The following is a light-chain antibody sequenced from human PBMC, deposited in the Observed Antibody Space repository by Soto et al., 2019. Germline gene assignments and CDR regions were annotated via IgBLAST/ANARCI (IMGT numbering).Light chain of an antibody. V-gene: IGKV1-27*01. CDR3: QKYNGARWT. CDR1: QGFSNY. CDR2: AAS. J-gene: IGKJ1*01. Sequence: DLQMTQSPSSLSASVGDRVTITCRASQGFSNYLAWYQQKPGKVPKLLIYAASSLQSGVPSRFSGSGSGTDFTLTITSLQPEDVATYYCQKYNGARWTFGQGTKVEIK.